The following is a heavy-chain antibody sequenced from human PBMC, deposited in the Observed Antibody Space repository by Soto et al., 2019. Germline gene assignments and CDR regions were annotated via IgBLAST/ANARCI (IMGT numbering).Heavy chain of an antibody. CDR1: GFTFTRYS. Sequence: EVQLVESGGGLVKPGGSLRLSCAASGFTFTRYSMNWVRQAPGKGLEWVSSISSTTNYIYYGDSMKGRFTISRDNAKNSLYLEMNSPRAEETAVYYCAGGSEELTSNFGFWGQGTLVTVSS. CDR2: ISSTTNYI. J-gene: IGHJ4*02. D-gene: IGHD1-7*01. CDR3: AGGSEELTSNFGF. V-gene: IGHV3-21*06.